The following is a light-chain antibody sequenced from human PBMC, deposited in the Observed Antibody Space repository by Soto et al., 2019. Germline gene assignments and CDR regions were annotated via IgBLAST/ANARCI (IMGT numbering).Light chain of an antibody. J-gene: IGKJ4*01. CDR2: DAS. V-gene: IGKV3-20*01. CDR1: QSVRSGH. Sequence: ESVLTQSPGTLSLSPGDRATLSCRASQSVRSGHLAWYQQKPGQAPRLVIYDASTRATGIPDRFSGGGSGTDFTLTISRVEPEDFAVYYCQQYFGPPLTFGGGTKVEIK. CDR3: QQYFGPPLT.